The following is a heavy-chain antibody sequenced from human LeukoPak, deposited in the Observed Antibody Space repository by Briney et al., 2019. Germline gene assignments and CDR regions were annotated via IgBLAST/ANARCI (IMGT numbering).Heavy chain of an antibody. V-gene: IGHV1-24*01. CDR3: ATDIDYYGSGTYYERG. Sequence: GASVKVSCKVSGYTLTELSMHCVRQAPGKGLEWMGGFDPEDGGTIYAQRFRGRVTMTEDTSTDTAYMELSSLRSEDTAVYYCATDIDYYGSGTYYERGWGQGTQVTVSS. CDR1: GYTLTELS. D-gene: IGHD3-10*01. CDR2: FDPEDGGT. J-gene: IGHJ4*02.